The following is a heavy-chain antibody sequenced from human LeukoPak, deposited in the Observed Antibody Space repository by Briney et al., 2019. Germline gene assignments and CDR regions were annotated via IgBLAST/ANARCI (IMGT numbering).Heavy chain of an antibody. V-gene: IGHV4-34*01. CDR2: INHSGST. D-gene: IGHD3-9*01. CDR1: GGSFSGYY. Sequence: SETLSLTCAVYGGSFSGYYWSWIRQPPGKGLEWIGEINHSGSTNYNPSLKSRVTISVDTSKNQFSLKLSSMTGADTAVYYFGRGPIDVLRYFGWLLSPADAFDIWGQGTMVTVSS. J-gene: IGHJ3*02. CDR3: GRGPIDVLRYFGWLLSPADAFDI.